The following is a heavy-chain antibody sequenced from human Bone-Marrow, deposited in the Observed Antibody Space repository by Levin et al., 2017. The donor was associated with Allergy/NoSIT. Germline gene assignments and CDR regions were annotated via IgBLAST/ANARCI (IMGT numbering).Heavy chain of an antibody. CDR1: GGSISNSY. V-gene: IGHV4-59*01. J-gene: IGHJ6*02. D-gene: IGHD5-12*01. CDR2: IKNSGTT. CDR3: ASLGYTISYYDYAMDV. Sequence: PGVSLRLSCSVSGGSISNSYWSWIRQAPGKGLEWIGYIKNSGTTKYNPSLNSRVTISADTSKNQVSLRLTSVTAADTAVYYCASLGYTISYYDYAMDVWGQGTTVTVSS.